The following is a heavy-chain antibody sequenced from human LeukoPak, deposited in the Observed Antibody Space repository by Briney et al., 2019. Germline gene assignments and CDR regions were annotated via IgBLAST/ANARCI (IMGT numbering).Heavy chain of an antibody. J-gene: IGHJ4*02. CDR3: ARKGSRRPSPEGV. Sequence: GGSLRLSCAASGFALVRDWMHWVRQAPGKGLEWVSRINPDGSITDYADSVKGRFTISRDNAKNSLSLQMDSLRAEDTAVYFCARKGSRRPSPEGVWGQGTLVTVSS. CDR2: INPDGSIT. CDR1: GFALVRDW. D-gene: IGHD1-14*01. V-gene: IGHV3-74*01.